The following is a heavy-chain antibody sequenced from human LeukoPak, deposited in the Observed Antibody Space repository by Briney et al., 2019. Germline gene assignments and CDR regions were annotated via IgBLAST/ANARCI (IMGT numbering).Heavy chain of an antibody. Sequence: SETLSLTCTVSGGSISSSSYYWGWIRQPPGKGLEWIGGIFYSGSTYYNSSLKSRVTISVDTSKNQFSLKLSSVTAADTALYYCASLRSTEFDYWGQGTLVTVS. V-gene: IGHV4-39*01. CDR2: IFYSGST. D-gene: IGHD1-14*01. CDR1: GGSISSSSYY. J-gene: IGHJ4*02. CDR3: ASLRSTEFDY.